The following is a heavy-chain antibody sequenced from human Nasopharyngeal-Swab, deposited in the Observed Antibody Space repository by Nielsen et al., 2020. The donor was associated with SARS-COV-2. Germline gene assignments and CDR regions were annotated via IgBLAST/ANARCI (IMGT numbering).Heavy chain of an antibody. CDR3: ARDQWQQLVA. J-gene: IGHJ5*02. CDR2: VNLDGSEK. V-gene: IGHV3-7*05. D-gene: IGHD6-13*01. Sequence: GESLKISCAASGFTFSSYWMSWVRQVPGKGLEWVANVNLDGSEKYYVDSVKGRLTISRDNAKKSLYLQMNTPRAEDTAVYYCARDQWQQLVAWGQGTLVTVSS. CDR1: GFTFSSYW.